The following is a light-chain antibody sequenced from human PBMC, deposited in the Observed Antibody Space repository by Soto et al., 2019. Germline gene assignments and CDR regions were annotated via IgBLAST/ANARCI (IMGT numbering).Light chain of an antibody. CDR3: NSYTSSSTLYV. CDR2: EVS. Sequence: QSALPQPASVSGSPGPSITISCTGTSSDIGGYNYVSWYQQHPGKAPKLMLYEVSNRPSGVSNRFSGFKSGNTASLTITGLQAEDEADYYCNSYTSSSTLYVFGTGTKLTVL. CDR1: SSDIGGYNY. J-gene: IGLJ1*01. V-gene: IGLV2-14*01.